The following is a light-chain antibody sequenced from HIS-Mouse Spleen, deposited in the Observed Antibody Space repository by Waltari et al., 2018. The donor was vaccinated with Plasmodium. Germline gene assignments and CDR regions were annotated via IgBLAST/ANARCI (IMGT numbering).Light chain of an antibody. CDR3: QQYDNLPLT. J-gene: IGKJ4*01. Sequence: DIQMTQSPSSLSASVGDRVPITCQASQDISNYLNWYPQKPGKAPKLLIYDASNLETGVPSRFSGSGSGTDFTFTISSLQPEDIATYYCQQYDNLPLTFGGGTKVEIK. CDR2: DAS. CDR1: QDISNY. V-gene: IGKV1-33*01.